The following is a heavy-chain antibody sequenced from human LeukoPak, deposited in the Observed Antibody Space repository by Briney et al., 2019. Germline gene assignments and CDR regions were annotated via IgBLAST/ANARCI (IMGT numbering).Heavy chain of an antibody. CDR3: ARAVSDYDILTGYYLQVGYFDY. Sequence: SETLSLTCTVSGGSISSYYWSWIRQPAGKGLEWIGRIYTSGSTNYNPSLKSRVTMSVDTTKNQFSLKLSSETAADTAVYYCARAVSDYDILTGYYLQVGYFDYWGQGTLVTVSS. CDR1: GGSISSYY. CDR2: IYTSGST. V-gene: IGHV4-4*07. D-gene: IGHD3-9*01. J-gene: IGHJ4*02.